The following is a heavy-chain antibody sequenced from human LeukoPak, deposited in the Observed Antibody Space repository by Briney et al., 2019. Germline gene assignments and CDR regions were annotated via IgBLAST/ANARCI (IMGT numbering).Heavy chain of an antibody. J-gene: IGHJ4*02. CDR2: ISSSSSYI. V-gene: IGHV3-21*01. D-gene: IGHD1-26*01. CDR3: AIIVGATDFDY. Sequence: GGSLRLSCAASGFTFSSYSMNWVRQAPGKGLEWVSSISSSSSYIYYADSVKGRFTISRDNAKNSLYLQMNSLGAEDTAVYYCAIIVGATDFDYWGQGTLVTVSS. CDR1: GFTFSSYS.